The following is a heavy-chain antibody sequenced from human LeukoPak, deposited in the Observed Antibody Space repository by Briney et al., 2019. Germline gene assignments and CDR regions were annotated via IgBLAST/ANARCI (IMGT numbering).Heavy chain of an antibody. CDR1: GGTFSSYA. V-gene: IGHV1-69*13. D-gene: IGHD3-10*01. CDR3: ARVSGPPRYYYMDV. Sequence: RASVKVSCKASGGTFSSYAISWVRQAPGQGLEWMGGIIPIFGTANYAQKFQGRVTITADESTSTAYMELSSLRSEDTAVYYCARVSGPPRYYYMDVWGKGTTVTVSS. J-gene: IGHJ6*03. CDR2: IIPIFGTA.